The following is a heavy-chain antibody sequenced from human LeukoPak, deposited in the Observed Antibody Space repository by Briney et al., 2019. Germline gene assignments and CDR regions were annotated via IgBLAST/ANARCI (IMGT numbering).Heavy chain of an antibody. Sequence: SGTLFLTCTVSGGSISSSSYSWSWIRQPPGKGLEWIGYIYYSGSTNYNPSLKSRVTISVDTSKNQFSLKLRSVTAADTAVYYCARDRVGQQLVGRNYYYYYMDVWGKGTTVTISS. D-gene: IGHD6-13*01. V-gene: IGHV4-61*01. CDR1: GGSISSSSYS. CDR3: ARDRVGQQLVGRNYYYYYMDV. CDR2: IYYSGST. J-gene: IGHJ6*03.